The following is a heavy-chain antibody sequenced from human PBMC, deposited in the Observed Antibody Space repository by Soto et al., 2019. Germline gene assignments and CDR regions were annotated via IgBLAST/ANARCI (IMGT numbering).Heavy chain of an antibody. Sequence: SVKVSCKASGGTLNNYAINWVRQAPGQGLEWMGGILPVSAPPDYAQKFQGRVSITADHSTSTVYMELSRLKSDDTAVYFCATDSNYDVSNSFWGQGTLVTVSS. J-gene: IGHJ4*02. V-gene: IGHV1-69*13. D-gene: IGHD3-3*01. CDR1: GGTLNNYA. CDR3: ATDSNYDVSNSF. CDR2: ILPVSAPP.